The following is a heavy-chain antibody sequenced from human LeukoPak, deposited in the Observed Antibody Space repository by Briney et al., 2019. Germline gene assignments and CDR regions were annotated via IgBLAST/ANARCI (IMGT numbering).Heavy chain of an antibody. CDR1: GYIFTPHH. D-gene: IGHD5-24*01. CDR3: AMSVEMPPIPSFDY. V-gene: IGHV1-3*01. CDR2: VSAANNP. Sequence: GASVKVSCKTSGYIFTPHHIHWMRQAPGQWLELLGWVSAANNPEYSQKFQGRVVITRDASATTSYLELNSLRSEDTAVYYCAMSVEMPPIPSFDYWGQGTLVTVSS. J-gene: IGHJ4*02.